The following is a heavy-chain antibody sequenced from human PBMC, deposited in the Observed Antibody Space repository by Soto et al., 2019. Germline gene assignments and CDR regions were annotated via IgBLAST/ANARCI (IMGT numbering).Heavy chain of an antibody. Sequence: QVQLQESGPGLVKPSETLSLTCTVSGGTISSWYWSWIRQPPGKGLEWIGYIYYSGSTNCNPSLKSRVTISVDTSKTQLSLKLSSVTAADTAVYYCARRYGSAIDYWGQGTLVTVSS. CDR2: IYYSGST. D-gene: IGHD1-26*01. CDR1: GGTISSWY. V-gene: IGHV4-59*08. CDR3: ARRYGSAIDY. J-gene: IGHJ4*02.